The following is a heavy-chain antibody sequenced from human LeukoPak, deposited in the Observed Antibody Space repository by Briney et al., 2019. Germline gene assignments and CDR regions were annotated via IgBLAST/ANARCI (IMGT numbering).Heavy chain of an antibody. CDR1: GGSFSGYY. V-gene: IGHV4-34*01. D-gene: IGHD6-6*01. J-gene: IGHJ6*02. CDR3: ASTGSSQRKYYYYGMDV. Sequence: SETLSLTCAVYGGSFSGYYWSWIRQPPGKGLEWIGEINHSGSTNYNPSLKNRVTISVDTSKNQFSLKLSSVTAADTAVYYCASTGSSQRKYYYYGMDVWGQGTTVTVSS. CDR2: INHSGST.